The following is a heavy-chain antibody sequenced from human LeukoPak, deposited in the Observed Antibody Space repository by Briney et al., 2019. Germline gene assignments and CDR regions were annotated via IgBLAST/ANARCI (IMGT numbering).Heavy chain of an antibody. CDR1: GGSISTFY. Sequence: SETLSPTCSVSGGSISTFYWSWIRQPPGKGLEWIGYIYYNGSTNYNPSLKSRITISIDTPKNQFSLKVTSVTAADTAVYYCARALGRYCSAGTCLDYWGQGALVTVSS. CDR2: IYYNGST. CDR3: ARALGRYCSAGTCLDY. D-gene: IGHD2-15*01. J-gene: IGHJ4*02. V-gene: IGHV4-59*01.